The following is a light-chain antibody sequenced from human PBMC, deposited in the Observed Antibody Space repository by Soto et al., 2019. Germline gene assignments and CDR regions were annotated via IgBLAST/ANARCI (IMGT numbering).Light chain of an antibody. V-gene: IGKV3-20*01. CDR1: QSVSSSY. Sequence: EIVLTQSPATLSLSPGERATLSCRASQSVSSSYLAWYQQKPGQAPRLFIYGASSRATGIPDRFSGSGSGTDFTLTISRLEPEDFAVYYCQQYGSSPVTFGQGTRLEI. J-gene: IGKJ5*01. CDR2: GAS. CDR3: QQYGSSPVT.